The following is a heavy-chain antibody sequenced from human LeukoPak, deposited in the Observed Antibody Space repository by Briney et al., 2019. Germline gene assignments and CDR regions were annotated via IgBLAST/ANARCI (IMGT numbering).Heavy chain of an antibody. Sequence: SETLSLTCAVYGGSFSGYYWSWIRQPPGKGLEWIGYIYYSGSTNYNPSLKSRATISVDTSKNQFSLKLSSVTAADTAVYYCARGILTGPIYAFDIWGQGTMVTVSS. D-gene: IGHD3-9*01. CDR2: IYYSGST. V-gene: IGHV4-59*01. CDR1: GGSFSGYY. CDR3: ARGILTGPIYAFDI. J-gene: IGHJ3*02.